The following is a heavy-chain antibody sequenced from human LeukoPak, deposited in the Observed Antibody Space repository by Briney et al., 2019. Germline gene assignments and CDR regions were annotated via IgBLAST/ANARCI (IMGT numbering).Heavy chain of an antibody. V-gene: IGHV4-59*11. CDR3: ARVVTGGVDS. Sequence: SETLSLTCTVSGGSISGHFWGWIRQPPGKGLEWIGYISYSGDTNYIPSLKGRVTILIAPSKNQFSLSLTSVTAADTALYYCARVVTGGVDSWGQGTWVTVSS. CDR1: GGSISGHF. J-gene: IGHJ4*02. CDR2: ISYSGDT. D-gene: IGHD2-8*02.